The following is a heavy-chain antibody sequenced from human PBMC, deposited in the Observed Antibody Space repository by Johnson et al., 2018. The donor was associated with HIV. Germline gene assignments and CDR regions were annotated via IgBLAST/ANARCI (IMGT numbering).Heavy chain of an antibody. CDR1: GFTFNTYV. D-gene: IGHD6-13*01. CDR3: AKSIAAAGTDAFDI. V-gene: IGHV3-23*04. J-gene: IGHJ3*02. Sequence: VQLVESGGGVVQPGGSLRLSCAASGFTFNTYVMNWVRQAPGKGLEWVSLIAASGDSTYYADSVRGRFTISRDNSKNTLYLQMNSLRAEDTAVYYCAKSIAAAGTDAFDIWGQGTMVTVSS. CDR2: IAASGDST.